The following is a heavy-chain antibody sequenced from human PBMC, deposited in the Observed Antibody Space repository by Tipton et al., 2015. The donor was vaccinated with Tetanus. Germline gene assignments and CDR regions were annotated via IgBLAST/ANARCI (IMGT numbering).Heavy chain of an antibody. CDR1: GFPFNTYA. Sequence: SLRLSCAASGFPFNTYAMHWVRQAPGKGPEWVAVIWYDGTTTYYADSVEGRFAISRDNAKNSLYLQMNSLRAEDTAVYYCARDSTYLFDYWGQGTLVTVSS. CDR2: IWYDGTTT. V-gene: IGHV3-33*01. D-gene: IGHD2-2*01. CDR3: ARDSTYLFDY. J-gene: IGHJ4*02.